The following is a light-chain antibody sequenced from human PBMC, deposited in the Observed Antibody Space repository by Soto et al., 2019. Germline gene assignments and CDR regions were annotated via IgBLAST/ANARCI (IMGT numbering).Light chain of an antibody. V-gene: IGKV3-20*01. CDR3: QQYGSSPRT. J-gene: IGKJ1*01. Sequence: EIVLTQSPGTLSLSPGERATLSCRASQSVSSSYLAWYQQKPGQAPRLLIYGASSRATGIPDRFSGSGSGTDFTVTISTLEPEDFEVYYCQQYGSSPRTFGQGTKVEIK. CDR1: QSVSSSY. CDR2: GAS.